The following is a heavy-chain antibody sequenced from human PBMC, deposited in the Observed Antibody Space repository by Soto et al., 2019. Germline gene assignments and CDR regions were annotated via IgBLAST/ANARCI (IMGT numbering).Heavy chain of an antibody. V-gene: IGHV1-3*01. Sequence: ASVNVSCTASGCTFPSYGIHWVRQAPGQRLEWMGWINAANGDTKYSPKFQGRVTITRDTSASTAYMELSSLRSEDTAVYYCVRRHVSATGIDWFDPWGQGTLVTVSS. CDR3: VRRHVSATGIDWFDP. CDR1: GCTFPSYG. J-gene: IGHJ5*02. CDR2: INAANGDT. D-gene: IGHD6-13*01.